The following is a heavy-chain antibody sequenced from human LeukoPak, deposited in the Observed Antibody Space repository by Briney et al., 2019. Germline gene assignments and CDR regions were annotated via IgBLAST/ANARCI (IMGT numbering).Heavy chain of an antibody. J-gene: IGHJ4*02. D-gene: IGHD2-15*01. CDR3: ANIYCSGGTCTYFDD. Sequence: PGGSLRLSCAASGLTFSMYWMSWVRQAPGKGLEWVANIKPDGSQKYYVDSVKGRFTTSRDNAKNSLYLQMNSLRAEDTAVYYCANIYCSGGTCTYFDDWGQGTLVTVSS. V-gene: IGHV3-7*01. CDR1: GLTFSMYW. CDR2: IKPDGSQK.